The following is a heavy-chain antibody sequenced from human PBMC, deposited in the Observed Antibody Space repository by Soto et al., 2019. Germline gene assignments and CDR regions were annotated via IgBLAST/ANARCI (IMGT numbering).Heavy chain of an antibody. J-gene: IGHJ6*02. CDR1: GYTFTGYY. CDR3: AREEDTAMTTSGFYYYGMDV. V-gene: IGHV1-2*02. D-gene: IGHD5-18*01. Sequence: ASVKVSCKASGYTFTGYYMHWGRQAPGQELEGMGWINPNSGGTNYAQKFQGRVTITRDTSISTAYMELSRLRSDDTAVYYCAREEDTAMTTSGFYYYGMDVWGQGTTVTVSS. CDR2: INPNSGGT.